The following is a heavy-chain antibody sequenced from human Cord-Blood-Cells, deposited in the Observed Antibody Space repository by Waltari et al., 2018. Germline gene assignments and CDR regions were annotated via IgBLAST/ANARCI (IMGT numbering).Heavy chain of an antibody. CDR2: ISAYNGNT. CDR3: AREKAAAGTYYYYGMDV. Sequence: QVQLVQSGAEVKKPGASVKGSCKASGYTFTSYGISCVRKAPGQGLEWMGWISAYNGNTNYAQKLQGRVTMTTDTSTSTAYMELRSLRSDDTAVYYCAREKAAAGTYYYYGMDVWGQGTTVTVSS. D-gene: IGHD6-13*01. V-gene: IGHV1-18*01. J-gene: IGHJ6*02. CDR1: GYTFTSYG.